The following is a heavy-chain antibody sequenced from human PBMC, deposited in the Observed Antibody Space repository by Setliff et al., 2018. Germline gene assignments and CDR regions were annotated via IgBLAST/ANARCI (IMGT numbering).Heavy chain of an antibody. J-gene: IGHJ6*03. CDR2: NSAY. Sequence: ASVKVSCKTSGYTFTNYGINWVRQAPGQGLEWMGRNSAYAQKLQGRVTMTTDTSTSTAYMELRSLRSDDTAVYYCARGTDYHGSGSYWAKDVWGKGTTVTVS. CDR3: ARGTDYHGSGSYWAKDV. D-gene: IGHD3-10*01. CDR1: GYTFTNYG. V-gene: IGHV1-18*01.